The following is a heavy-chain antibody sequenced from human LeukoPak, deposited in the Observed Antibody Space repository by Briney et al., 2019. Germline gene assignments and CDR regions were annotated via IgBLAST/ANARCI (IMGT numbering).Heavy chain of an antibody. CDR1: GFTVSGSW. V-gene: IGHV3-7*01. CDR3: VSWSGYGAY. Sequence: PGGSLRLSYAASGFTVSGSWMSWIRQAPGKGLEWVAHINQAGSDKYYVDSVKGRFTISRDNAENSLFLQMNSLRAEDTAVYYCVSWSGYGAYWGQGTLVTVSS. CDR2: INQAGSDK. J-gene: IGHJ4*02. D-gene: IGHD2-15*01.